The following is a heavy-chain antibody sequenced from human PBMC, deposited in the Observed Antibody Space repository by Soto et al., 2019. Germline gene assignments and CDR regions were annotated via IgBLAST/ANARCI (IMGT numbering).Heavy chain of an antibody. Sequence: PGESLKISCKGSGYSFTSYWISWVRQMPGKGLEWMGRIDPSDSYTNYSPSFQGHVTISADKSISTAYLQWSSLKASDTAMYYCARHDGYSHHYLDYWGQGTLVTVSS. V-gene: IGHV5-10-1*01. CDR1: GYSFTSYW. D-gene: IGHD5-18*01. CDR2: IDPSDSYT. J-gene: IGHJ4*02. CDR3: ARHDGYSHHYLDY.